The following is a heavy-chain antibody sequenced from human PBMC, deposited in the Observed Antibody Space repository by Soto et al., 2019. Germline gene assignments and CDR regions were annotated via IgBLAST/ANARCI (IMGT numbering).Heavy chain of an antibody. Sequence: LSLTCAVYGGSCSGYYWSWIRQPPGKGLEWIGEINHSGSTNYNPSLKSRVTISVDTSKNQFSLKLSSVTAADTAAYYCARGRSKGSSWYYYYYGMDVWGQGTTVTVSS. D-gene: IGHD6-13*01. J-gene: IGHJ6*02. CDR1: GGSCSGYY. CDR2: INHSGST. V-gene: IGHV4-34*01. CDR3: ARGRSKGSSWYYYYYGMDV.